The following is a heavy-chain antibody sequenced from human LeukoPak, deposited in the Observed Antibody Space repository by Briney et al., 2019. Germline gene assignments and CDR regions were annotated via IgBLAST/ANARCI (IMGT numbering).Heavy chain of an antibody. CDR1: GFIFSDYA. CDR3: ASGYAFSSGSKRGFDN. D-gene: IGHD3-3*01. V-gene: IGHV3-48*01. J-gene: IGHJ4*02. CDR2: ISSTTTTI. Sequence: PGGSLRLSXAASGFIFSDYAMNWVRQAQGKGLEWISYISSTTTTIYYADSVKGRFTISRDNAKNSLLLQMNSLRAEDTAVYYCASGYAFSSGSKRGFDNWGQGTRVTVSS.